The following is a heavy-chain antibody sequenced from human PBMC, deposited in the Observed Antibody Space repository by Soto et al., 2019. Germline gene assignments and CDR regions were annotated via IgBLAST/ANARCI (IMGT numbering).Heavy chain of an antibody. V-gene: IGHV3-30*18. D-gene: IGHD5-12*01. CDR2: ISYDGSNK. CDR1: GFTFSSYG. J-gene: IGHJ6*02. Sequence: GGSLRLSCAASGFTFSSYGMHWVRQAPGKGLEWVAVISYDGSNKYYADSVKGRFTISRDNSKNTLYLQMNSLRAEDTAVYYCANDIGPVDRDDDFFVMDVWGQGTMGT. CDR3: ANDIGPVDRDDDFFVMDV.